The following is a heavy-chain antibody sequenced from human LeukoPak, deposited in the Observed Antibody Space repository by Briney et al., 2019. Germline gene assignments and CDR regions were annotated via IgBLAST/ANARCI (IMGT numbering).Heavy chain of an antibody. Sequence: ASVKVSCKASGYTFTGYYMHWVRQAPGQGLEWMGRINPNSGGTNYAQKFQGRVTMTRDTSISTAYMELSRLRSDDTAVYYCAGYCSGGSCLDYWGQGTLVTVSS. CDR2: INPNSGGT. CDR3: AGYCSGGSCLDY. CDR1: GYTFTGYY. V-gene: IGHV1-2*06. D-gene: IGHD2-15*01. J-gene: IGHJ4*02.